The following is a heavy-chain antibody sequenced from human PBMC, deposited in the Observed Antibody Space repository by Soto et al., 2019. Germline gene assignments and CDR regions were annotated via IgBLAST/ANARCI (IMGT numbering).Heavy chain of an antibody. V-gene: IGHV1-46*04. Sequence: QVQLVQSGAEVKKPGASEKLSCKASGYTFTKYYLHWERQAPGHGLEWVGIIGPSSGDTTNAQSLQGRIIFSRDTSTSTVYLELSSLTSDDTAVYYCARAAYYYDRCGYYHLEYWGQGTQVTVSS. CDR1: GYTFTKYY. CDR2: IGPSSGDT. CDR3: ARAAYYYDRCGYYHLEY. J-gene: IGHJ4*02. D-gene: IGHD3-22*01.